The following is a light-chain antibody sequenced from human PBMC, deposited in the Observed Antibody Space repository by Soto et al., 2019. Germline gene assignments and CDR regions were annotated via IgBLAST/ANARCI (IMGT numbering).Light chain of an antibody. Sequence: EIVLTQSPATLSLSPGERATLSCRASQSISSSLAWYQQKPGQDPRLLIYDAYTRATGFPARFSGSGSGTDFTITIGSLEPEDFGVYYCQQRSEWPRTFGQGTKVEI. V-gene: IGKV3-11*01. CDR1: QSISSS. CDR2: DAY. J-gene: IGKJ1*01. CDR3: QQRSEWPRT.